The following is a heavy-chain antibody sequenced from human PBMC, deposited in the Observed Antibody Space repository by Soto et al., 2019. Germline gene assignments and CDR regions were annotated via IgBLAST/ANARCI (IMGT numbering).Heavy chain of an antibody. V-gene: IGHV4-30-4*01. CDR2: IYYSGST. D-gene: IGHD5-12*01. Sequence: SETLSLTCTVSGASISSGDYYWSWIRQPPGKGLEWIGYIYYSGSTYYHPSLQSRVTISIDASKNQFSLKLRSVTAADTAMYYCARDGGGYVRQGYHYGLDVWGQGTTVTVSS. J-gene: IGHJ6*02. CDR1: GASISSGDYY. CDR3: ARDGGGYVRQGYHYGLDV.